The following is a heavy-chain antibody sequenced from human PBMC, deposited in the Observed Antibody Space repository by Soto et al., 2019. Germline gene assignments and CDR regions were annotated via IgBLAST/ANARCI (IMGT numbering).Heavy chain of an antibody. V-gene: IGHV3-21*01. D-gene: IGHD6-19*01. Sequence: GGSLRLSCAASGFTLSSYNMNWVRQAPGKGLKWVSSISGSSGYIYYADSVKGRFTISRDNAKNSLYLQMNSLRAEDTAVYYCARDRDRAVGWTHYSYGMDVWGQGTTVPGSS. CDR3: ARDRDRAVGWTHYSYGMDV. CDR2: ISGSSGYI. CDR1: GFTLSSYN. J-gene: IGHJ6*02.